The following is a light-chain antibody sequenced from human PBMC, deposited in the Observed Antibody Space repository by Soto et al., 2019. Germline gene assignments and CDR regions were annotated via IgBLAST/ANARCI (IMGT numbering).Light chain of an antibody. CDR3: MQNIKLPYT. Sequence: DIVLTQTPLFLSVTPGRPASISCRSTQSLLHSDGKTYFYWFLQKAGQPPQLLIYEVSNRFAGVSDRLSGSGSGTDFTLKISRVQADDVGIYYCMQNIKLPYTFGQGTKLEIK. CDR2: EVS. V-gene: IGKV2D-29*01. J-gene: IGKJ2*01. CDR1: QSLLHSDGKTY.